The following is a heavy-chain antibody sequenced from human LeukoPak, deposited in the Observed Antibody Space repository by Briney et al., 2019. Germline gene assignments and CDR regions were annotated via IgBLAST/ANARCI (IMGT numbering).Heavy chain of an antibody. Sequence: GGSLRLSCAASGFTFDDYGMSWVRQAPGKGLEWVSGINWNGGSTGYADSVKGRFTISRDNAKNSLYLQMNSLRAEDTALYYCARRGKLRLGELSSLYYYYYYMDVWGKGTTVTVSS. CDR3: ARRGKLRLGELSSLYYYYYYMDV. CDR2: INWNGGST. D-gene: IGHD3-16*02. J-gene: IGHJ6*03. CDR1: GFTFDDYG. V-gene: IGHV3-20*04.